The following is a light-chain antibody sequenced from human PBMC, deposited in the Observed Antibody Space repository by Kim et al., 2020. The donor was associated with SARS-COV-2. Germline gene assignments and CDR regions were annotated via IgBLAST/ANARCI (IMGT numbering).Light chain of an antibody. CDR3: QAWASSTGV. J-gene: IGLJ1*01. CDR2: QDT. Sequence: SYELTQPPSVSVSPGQTASITCSGDNLGDRFASWYQKKAGQSPVLVIYQDTKRPSGIPERFSGSNSGNTATLTISGTQAMDEADYYCQAWASSTGVFGTGTRVTDL. CDR1: NLGDRF. V-gene: IGLV3-1*01.